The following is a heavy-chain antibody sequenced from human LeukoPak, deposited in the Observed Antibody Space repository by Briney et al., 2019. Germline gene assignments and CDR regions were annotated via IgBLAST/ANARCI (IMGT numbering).Heavy chain of an antibody. J-gene: IGHJ6*02. D-gene: IGHD1-26*01. CDR2: ISYDGSNK. CDR3: ARECGTYLYYYYGMDV. Sequence: GGSLRLPCAASGFTFSSYAMHWVRQAPGKGLEWVAVISYDGSNKYYADSVKGRFTISRDNSKNTLYLQMNSLRVEDTAVYYCARECGTYLYYYYGMDVWGQGTTVTVSS. V-gene: IGHV3-30-3*01. CDR1: GFTFSSYA.